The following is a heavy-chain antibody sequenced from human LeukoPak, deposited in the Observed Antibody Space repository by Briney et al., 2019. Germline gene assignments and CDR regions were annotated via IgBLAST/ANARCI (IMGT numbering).Heavy chain of an antibody. J-gene: IGHJ4*02. D-gene: IGHD2-15*01. CDR3: AMSSGGQHYFDY. CDR1: GFTFSSYG. CDR2: IWYDGSNK. Sequence: GGSLRLSCAASGFTFSSYGMHWVRQAPGKGLEWVAVIWYDGSNKYCADSVKGRFTISRDNSKNTLYLQMNSLRAEDTAVYYCAMSSGGQHYFDYWGQGTLVTVSS. V-gene: IGHV3-33*01.